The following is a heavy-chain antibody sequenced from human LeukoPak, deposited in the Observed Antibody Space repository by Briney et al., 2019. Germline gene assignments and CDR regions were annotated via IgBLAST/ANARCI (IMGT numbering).Heavy chain of an antibody. CDR3: ARGNYSDSRYYFDH. J-gene: IGHJ4*02. CDR1: GYTFTSYD. CDR2: MNPNSGNT. Sequence: GASVKVSCKASGYTFTSYDINWVRQAPGQGLEWMGWMNPNSGNTGYAQKFQGRVTMTRNTSISTAYMELRRLRSEDTAVYYCARGNYSDSRYYFDHWGQGTLVTVSS. V-gene: IGHV1-8*01. D-gene: IGHD4-11*01.